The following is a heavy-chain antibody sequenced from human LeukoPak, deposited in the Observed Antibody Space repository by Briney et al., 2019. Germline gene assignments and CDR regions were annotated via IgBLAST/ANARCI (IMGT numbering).Heavy chain of an antibody. D-gene: IGHD6-6*01. J-gene: IGHJ4*02. Sequence: GGSLRLSCAASGFTFSSYSMNWVRQAPGKGLEWVSSISSSSYIYYADSVKGRFTISRDNAKNSLYLQMNSLRAEDTAVYYCARGAIAARLFDYWGQGTLVTVSS. CDR1: GFTFSSYS. V-gene: IGHV3-21*01. CDR2: ISSSSYI. CDR3: ARGAIAARLFDY.